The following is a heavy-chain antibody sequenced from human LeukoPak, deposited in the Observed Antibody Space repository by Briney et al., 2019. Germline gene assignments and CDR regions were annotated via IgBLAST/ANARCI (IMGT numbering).Heavy chain of an antibody. CDR1: GVSISSSSYH. CDR3: ARQVLYTAMDY. Sequence: SDTLSLTCTVSGVSISSSSYHWDWIRQPPGKGLEWIGSIYDNGSTYYSPSLKSRVTISVDTSKNQFSLRLNSVTAADTAVYYCARQVLYTAMDYWGQGTLVSVSS. D-gene: IGHD5-18*01. V-gene: IGHV4-39*01. CDR2: IYDNGST. J-gene: IGHJ4*02.